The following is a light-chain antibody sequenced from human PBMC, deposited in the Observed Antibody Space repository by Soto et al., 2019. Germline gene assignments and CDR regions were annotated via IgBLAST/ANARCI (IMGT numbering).Light chain of an antibody. CDR3: QSYDSSLSCSDV. J-gene: IGLJ1*01. V-gene: IGLV1-40*01. CDR1: SSNIGAGYD. CDR2: GNS. Sequence: QSVLTQPPSVSGAPGQRVTISCTGSSSNIGAGYDVHWYQQLPGTAPKLLIYGNSNRPSGVPDRFSGSKSGTSASLAITGLQAEDEADCCCQSYDSSLSCSDVFGTGTKLTVL.